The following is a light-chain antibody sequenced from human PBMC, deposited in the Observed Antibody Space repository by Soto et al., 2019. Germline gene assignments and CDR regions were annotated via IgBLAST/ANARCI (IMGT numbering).Light chain of an antibody. Sequence: DIQMTQSPSTLSGSVGDRVTSTCRASQTISSWLAWYQQKPGKAPKLLIYKASTLKSGVPSRSSGSGSGTEFTLTIISLQPDDFATNYCQHYNSYSDAFGQGTKVELK. CDR3: QHYNSYSDA. J-gene: IGKJ1*01. CDR2: KAS. CDR1: QTISSW. V-gene: IGKV1-5*03.